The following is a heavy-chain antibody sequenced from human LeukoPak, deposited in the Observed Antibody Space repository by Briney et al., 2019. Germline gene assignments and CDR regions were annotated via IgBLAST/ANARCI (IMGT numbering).Heavy chain of an antibody. D-gene: IGHD3-16*01. CDR2: ISWNSGSI. Sequence: PGRSLRLSCAASGFTFDDYAVHWVRQAPGKGLEWVSGISWNSGSIGYADSVKGRFTISRDNAKNSLYLQMNSLRAEDTALYYCAKEGQEAGGLGAGNWFDPWGQGTLVTVSS. J-gene: IGHJ5*02. V-gene: IGHV3-9*01. CDR1: GFTFDDYA. CDR3: AKEGQEAGGLGAGNWFDP.